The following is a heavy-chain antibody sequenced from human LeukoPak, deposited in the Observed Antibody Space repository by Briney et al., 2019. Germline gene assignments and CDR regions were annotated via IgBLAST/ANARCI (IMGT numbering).Heavy chain of an antibody. D-gene: IGHD3-10*01. CDR1: GGSFSGYY. CDR2: INHSGST. Sequence: SETLSLTCAVYGGSFSGYYWSWIRQPPGKGLEWIGEINHSGSTNYNPSLKSRVTISVDTSKNQFSLKLSSVTAADTAVYYCSGGSGPFDYWGQGTLVTVSS. CDR3: SGGSGPFDY. V-gene: IGHV4-34*03. J-gene: IGHJ4*02.